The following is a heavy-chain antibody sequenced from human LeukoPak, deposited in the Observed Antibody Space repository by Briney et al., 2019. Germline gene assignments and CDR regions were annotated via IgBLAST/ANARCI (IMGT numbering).Heavy chain of an antibody. CDR3: ATDQRYAFDY. CDR1: GFSFTDYP. Sequence: GGSLRLSCATSGFSFTDYPMNWVLQAPGKGLEWISNIRTTAEGAKYAYYADSVKGRVTISRDDGKNTLYLHMNSLRDDDTAVYYCATDQRYAFDYWGQGILVTVSS. J-gene: IGHJ4*02. CDR2: IRTTAEGAKYA. V-gene: IGHV3-48*02. D-gene: IGHD3-9*01.